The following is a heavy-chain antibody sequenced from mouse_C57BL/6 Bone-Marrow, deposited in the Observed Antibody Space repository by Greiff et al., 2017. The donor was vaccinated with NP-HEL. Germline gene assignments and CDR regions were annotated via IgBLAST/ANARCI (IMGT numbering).Heavy chain of an antibody. CDR1: GFTFSDYY. Sequence: EVQLVESGGGLVQPGGSLKLSCAASGFTFSDYYMYWVRQTPEKRLEWVAYISNGGGSTYYPDTVKGRFTISGDNATNTLYLQMSRLKPEDTAMYYCARPHGNDFAWFDYGGQGTLVTVSA. D-gene: IGHD2-2*01. V-gene: IGHV5-12*01. CDR3: ARPHGNDFAWFDY. CDR2: ISNGGGST. J-gene: IGHJ3*01.